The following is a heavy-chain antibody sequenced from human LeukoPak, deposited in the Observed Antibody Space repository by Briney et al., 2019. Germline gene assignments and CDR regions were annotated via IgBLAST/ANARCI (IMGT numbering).Heavy chain of an antibody. D-gene: IGHD3-16*01. Sequence: GGSLRLSCAASGFTFNTYSMNWVRQAPGKGLEWVSSISSSSTYIYYADSVKGRFTISRGNSKNTLYLQMNSLRAEDTAVYYCAKDFRRSPRFTYYFDYWGQGTLVTVSS. J-gene: IGHJ4*02. CDR2: ISSSSTYI. V-gene: IGHV3-21*01. CDR1: GFTFNTYS. CDR3: AKDFRRSPRFTYYFDY.